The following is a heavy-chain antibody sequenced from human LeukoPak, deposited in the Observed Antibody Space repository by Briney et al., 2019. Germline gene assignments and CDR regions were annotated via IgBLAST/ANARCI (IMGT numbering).Heavy chain of an antibody. J-gene: IGHJ4*02. CDR1: GFTFSSYA. CDR2: ISGSGGST. Sequence: GGSLRLSCAASGFTFSSYAMSWVRQAPGKGLEWVSAISGSGGSTYHADSVKGRFTISRDNSKNTLYLQMNSLRAEDTAVYYCAKVTYYYDSSGHHPYFDYWGQGTLVTVSS. D-gene: IGHD3-22*01. V-gene: IGHV3-23*01. CDR3: AKVTYYYDSSGHHPYFDY.